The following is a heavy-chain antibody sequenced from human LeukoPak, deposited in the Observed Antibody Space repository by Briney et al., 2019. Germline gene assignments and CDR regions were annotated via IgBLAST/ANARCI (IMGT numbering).Heavy chain of an antibody. V-gene: IGHV4-59*01. Sequence: SETLSLTCTVSGGSTSSYYWSWIRQPPGKGLEWIGYIYDSGSTNYNPSLKSRVTISVDTSKNQFSLNLSSVTAADTAVYYCARGSGDYATSDAEYFQHWGQGTLVTVSS. D-gene: IGHD4-17*01. CDR3: ARGSGDYATSDAEYFQH. CDR1: GGSTSSYY. CDR2: IYDSGST. J-gene: IGHJ1*01.